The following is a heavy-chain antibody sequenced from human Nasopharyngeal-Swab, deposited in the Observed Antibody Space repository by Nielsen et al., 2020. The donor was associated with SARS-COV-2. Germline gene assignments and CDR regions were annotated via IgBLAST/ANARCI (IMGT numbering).Heavy chain of an antibody. D-gene: IGHD3-22*01. J-gene: IGHJ6*02. CDR3: ARDYRTYYYDSSGYYASYYYGMDV. CDR1: GFTFSSYS. V-gene: IGHV3-21*01. CDR2: ISSSSSYI. Sequence: GESLTISCAASGFTFSSYSMNWVRQAPGKGLEWVSSISSSSSYIYYADSVKGRFTISRDNAKNSLYLQMNSLRAEDTAVYYCARDYRTYYYDSSGYYASYYYGMDVWGQGTTVTVSS.